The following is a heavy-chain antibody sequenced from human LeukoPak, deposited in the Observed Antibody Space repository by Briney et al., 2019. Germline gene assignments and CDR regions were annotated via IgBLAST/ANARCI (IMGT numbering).Heavy chain of an antibody. Sequence: SETLSLTCTVSGGSISRYYWSWIRQPPGKGLEWIGYIYYSGSTNYNPSLKSRVTISVDTSKNQFSLKLSSVTAADTAVYYCARGTTYYYDSSGYYYVRYFDYWGQGTLVTVSS. CDR2: IYYSGST. D-gene: IGHD3-22*01. CDR1: GGSISRYY. V-gene: IGHV4-59*01. J-gene: IGHJ4*02. CDR3: ARGTTYYYDSSGYYYVRYFDY.